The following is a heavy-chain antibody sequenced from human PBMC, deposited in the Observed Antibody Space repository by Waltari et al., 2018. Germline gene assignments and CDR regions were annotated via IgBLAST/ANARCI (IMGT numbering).Heavy chain of an antibody. CDR2: FDPEEGET. D-gene: IGHD2-15*01. J-gene: IGHJ2*01. V-gene: IGHV1-24*01. Sequence: QVQLVQSGAEVKKPGASVKVSCKVSGYTLTELSMHWVRQAPGKGLEWMGGFDPEEGETIYGQKFQGRVTMTEDTSTDTAYMELSSLRSEDTAVYYCATEGYCSGGSCYDRYWYFDLWGRGTLVTVSS. CDR3: ATEGYCSGGSCYDRYWYFDL. CDR1: GYTLTELS.